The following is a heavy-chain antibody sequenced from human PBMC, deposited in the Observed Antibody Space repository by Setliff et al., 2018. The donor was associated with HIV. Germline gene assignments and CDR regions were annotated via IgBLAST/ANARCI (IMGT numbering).Heavy chain of an antibody. D-gene: IGHD7-27*01. CDR3: ARSRDWGSIGAFDI. Sequence: GASVKVSCKASGYTFSDYYLHWVRQAPGQRLEWMGWINAGNGNTKYSQKFQGRVTITRDTSASTAYMELSSLRSEDTAVYYCARSRDWGSIGAFDIWGQGTMVTVSS. J-gene: IGHJ3*02. CDR1: GYTFSDYY. CDR2: INAGNGNT. V-gene: IGHV1-3*01.